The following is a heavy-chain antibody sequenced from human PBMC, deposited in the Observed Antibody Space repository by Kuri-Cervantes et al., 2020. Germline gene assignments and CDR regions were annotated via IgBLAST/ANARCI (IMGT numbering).Heavy chain of an antibody. J-gene: IGHJ4*02. Sequence: GGSLRLSCAASGFTFSSYSMNWVRQAPGKGLEWVSSISTGSTYIYYADSVKGRFTISRDNAKNSLFLQMNSLRAEDTAVYYCARRYPRGPVDYWGLGTLVTVSS. CDR1: GFTFSSYS. CDR2: ISTGSTYI. D-gene: IGHD2-2*02. CDR3: ARRYPRGPVDY. V-gene: IGHV3-21*01.